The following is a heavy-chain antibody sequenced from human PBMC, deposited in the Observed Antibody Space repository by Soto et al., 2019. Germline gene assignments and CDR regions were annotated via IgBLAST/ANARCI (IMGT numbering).Heavy chain of an antibody. Sequence: EVRLVESGGGLVQPGGSLRLSCTASGFTFSDYWMHWVRQAPGKGLVWVSQIKGDGSNIRYADSVKGRFTISRDNAKNTLYLQMNRLRAEDTAVYYCARDNSGPIMFEYWGQGNLVTVSS. J-gene: IGHJ4*02. CDR3: ARDNSGPIMFEY. V-gene: IGHV3-74*01. CDR2: IKGDGSNI. D-gene: IGHD6-19*01. CDR1: GFTFSDYW.